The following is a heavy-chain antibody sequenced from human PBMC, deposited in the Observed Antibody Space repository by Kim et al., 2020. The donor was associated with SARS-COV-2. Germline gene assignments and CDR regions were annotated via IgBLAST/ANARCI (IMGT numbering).Heavy chain of an antibody. CDR3: ARGPAASGGYWDAFDM. Sequence: GGSLRLSCAASGVSFSDSAIRWVRQASGKGLEWVGRIRSKTNYYSTVYATSGDGRFTIARDDSKNTVYMLMDSLKTEETGIYFCARGPAASGGYWDAFDMWGEGAMGTVSS. D-gene: IGHD1-26*01. CDR2: IRSKTNYYST. CDR1: GVSFSDSA. V-gene: IGHV3-73*01. J-gene: IGHJ3*02.